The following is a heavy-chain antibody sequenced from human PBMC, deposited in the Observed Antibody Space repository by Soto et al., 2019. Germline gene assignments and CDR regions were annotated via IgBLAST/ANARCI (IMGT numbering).Heavy chain of an antibody. J-gene: IGHJ6*02. Sequence: QLVESGGGLVKPGGSLRLSCAASGFTFSSYSMNWVRQAPGKGLEWLSYISNSRSTIYYADSVKGRLTISRDNAKNSLYLQMNSLRDEDTAVYYCARDVYCSGGSCYSPEYYNYYGMDVWGQGTTVTVSS. CDR2: ISNSRSTI. D-gene: IGHD2-15*01. V-gene: IGHV3-48*02. CDR1: GFTFSSYS. CDR3: ARDVYCSGGSCYSPEYYNYYGMDV.